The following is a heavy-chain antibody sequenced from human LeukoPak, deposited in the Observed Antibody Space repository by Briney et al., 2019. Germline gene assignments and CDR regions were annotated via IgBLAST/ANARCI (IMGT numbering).Heavy chain of an antibody. J-gene: IGHJ6*02. Sequence: PGRSRRSAWAASGFNCDDYGMPWDRKNQGKGLEWVSGISWNSGSIGYADSVKGRFTISRDNAKNSLYLQMNSLRAEDTALYYCAKDATATLYYDFWSGYIDAAMDVWGQGTTVTVSS. V-gene: IGHV3-9*01. CDR3: AKDATATLYYDFWSGYIDAAMDV. CDR2: ISWNSGSI. CDR1: GFNCDDYG. D-gene: IGHD3-3*01.